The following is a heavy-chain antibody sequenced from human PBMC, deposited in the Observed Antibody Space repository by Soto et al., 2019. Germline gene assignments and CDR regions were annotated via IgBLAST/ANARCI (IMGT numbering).Heavy chain of an antibody. Sequence: ASVKVSCKASGYTFTSYGISWVRQAPGQGLEWMGWINPNSGDTNYAQKFQGRVTMTRGTSTTTAYMDLSRLRSEDTAVYYCARVSKDWNFPGDDYWGQGPLVTVSS. J-gene: IGHJ4*02. CDR2: INPNSGDT. CDR3: ARVSKDWNFPGDDY. CDR1: GYTFTSYG. D-gene: IGHD1-7*01. V-gene: IGHV1-18*01.